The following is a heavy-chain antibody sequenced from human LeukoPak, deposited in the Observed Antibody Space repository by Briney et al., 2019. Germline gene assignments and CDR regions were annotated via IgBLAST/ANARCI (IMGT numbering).Heavy chain of an antibody. CDR2: IYYSGST. CDR1: GGSISSGGYY. Sequence: ETSETLSLTCTVPGGSISSGGYYWSWIRQHPGKGLEWIGYIYYSGSTYYNPSLRSRVTISIDTSRNQFSLKLSSVTAADAAVYYCARDTRSYDTSGYYYFDYWGQGALVTVSS. J-gene: IGHJ4*02. V-gene: IGHV4-31*03. CDR3: ARDTRSYDTSGYYYFDY. D-gene: IGHD3-22*01.